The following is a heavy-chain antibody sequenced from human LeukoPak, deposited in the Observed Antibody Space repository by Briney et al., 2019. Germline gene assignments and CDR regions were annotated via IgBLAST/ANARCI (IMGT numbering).Heavy chain of an antibody. CDR3: AKAPDRLTIVVVGDDWYFDL. Sequence: GGSLRLSCAASGFTFSSYAMSWVPQAPGKGLEWVSAISGSGGSTYYADSVKGRFTISRDNSKNTLYLQMNSLRAEDTAVYYCAKAPDRLTIVVVGDDWYFDLWGRGTLVTVSS. V-gene: IGHV3-23*01. D-gene: IGHD3-22*01. CDR1: GFTFSSYA. J-gene: IGHJ2*01. CDR2: ISGSGGST.